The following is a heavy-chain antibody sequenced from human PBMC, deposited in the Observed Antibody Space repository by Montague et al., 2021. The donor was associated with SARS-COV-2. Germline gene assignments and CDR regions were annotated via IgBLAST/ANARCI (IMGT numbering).Heavy chain of an antibody. Sequence: SETLSLTCAVSGGSISSINWWTWDRQPPGMGLEWFGEIYHSGTTNYNPSLMSRVTISLDKSTNQFSLKLSSVTAAGTAVYYCVRGLPGGMDVWGQGTTVTVSS. J-gene: IGHJ6*02. CDR1: GGSISSINW. CDR2: IYHSGTT. CDR3: VRGLPGGMDV. V-gene: IGHV4-4*02. D-gene: IGHD7-27*01.